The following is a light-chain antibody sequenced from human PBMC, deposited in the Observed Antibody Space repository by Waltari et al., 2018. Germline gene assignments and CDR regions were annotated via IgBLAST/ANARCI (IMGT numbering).Light chain of an antibody. CDR1: QSLSNNY. CDR3: QKYGSTPRP. CDR2: DAS. Sequence: EIVLTQSPGTLSLSPGERASLSCRASQSLSNNYVAWYQHKPGQAPRCLIFDASRRATGIPDRFSGSGSGTDFTLTISSLEPEDFAVYYCQKYGSTPRPFGGGTKVEIK. V-gene: IGKV3-20*01. J-gene: IGKJ4*01.